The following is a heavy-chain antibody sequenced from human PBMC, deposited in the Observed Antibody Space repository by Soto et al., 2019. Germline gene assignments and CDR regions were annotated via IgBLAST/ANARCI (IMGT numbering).Heavy chain of an antibody. V-gene: IGHV1-2*04. D-gene: IGHD1-1*01. CDR3: ARVEGTDPYYYYYYGMDV. CDR1: GYTFTGYY. J-gene: IGHJ6*02. CDR2: INPNSGGT. Sequence: QVQLVQSGAEVKKPGASVKVSCKASGYTFTGYYMHWVRQAPGQGLEWMGWINPNSGGTNYAQKFQGWVTMTRDTSISTAYMELSRLRSDDTAVYYCARVEGTDPYYYYYYGMDVWGQGTTVTVSS.